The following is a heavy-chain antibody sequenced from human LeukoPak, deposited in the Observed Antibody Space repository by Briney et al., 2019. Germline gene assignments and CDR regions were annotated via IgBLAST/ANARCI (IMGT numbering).Heavy chain of an antibody. V-gene: IGHV1-24*01. Sequence: ASVKVSCKVSGYTLTELSMHWVRQAPGKGPEWMGGFDPEDGETIYAQKFQGRVTMTEDTSTDTAYMELSSLRSEDTAVYYCATALLVRRVAAFDPWGQGTLVTVSS. D-gene: IGHD2-15*01. CDR1: GYTLTELS. CDR3: ATALLVRRVAAFDP. J-gene: IGHJ5*02. CDR2: FDPEDGET.